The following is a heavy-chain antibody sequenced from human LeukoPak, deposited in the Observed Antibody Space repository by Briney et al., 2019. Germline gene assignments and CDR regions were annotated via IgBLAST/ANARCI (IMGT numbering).Heavy chain of an antibody. CDR3: AKGSTTSWYFDY. CDR2: VGASGGTT. D-gene: IGHD6-13*01. V-gene: IGHV3-23*01. Sequence: GGSLRLSSAASGFTFGSYAMSWVRQAPGKGLEWVSTVGASGGTTYFADSVKGRFTISRDISKNTLFLQMNSLRAEDTAVYYCAKGSTTSWYFDYWGQGTLVTVSS. J-gene: IGHJ4*02. CDR1: GFTFGSYA.